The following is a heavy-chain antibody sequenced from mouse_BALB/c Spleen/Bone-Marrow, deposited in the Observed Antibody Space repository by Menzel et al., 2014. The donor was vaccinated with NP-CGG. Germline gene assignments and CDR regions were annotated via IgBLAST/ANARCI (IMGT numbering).Heavy chain of an antibody. J-gene: IGHJ2*01. Sequence: VKLMESGAELVRPGSSVKISCKASGYAFSAYWMNWVKQRPGQGLEWIGQIYPGDGDTNYNGKFKGKATLTADKSSSTAYMQLSSLTSEYSAVYFCTRSTATFDYWGQGTTLTVSS. D-gene: IGHD1-2*01. CDR2: IYPGDGDT. CDR3: TRSTATFDY. CDR1: GYAFSAYW. V-gene: IGHV1-80*01.